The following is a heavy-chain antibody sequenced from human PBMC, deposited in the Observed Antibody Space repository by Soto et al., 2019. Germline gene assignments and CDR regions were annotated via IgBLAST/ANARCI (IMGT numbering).Heavy chain of an antibody. CDR1: GYTXTDYS. V-gene: IGHV1-46*01. D-gene: IGHD5-12*01. CDR3: ARVEMATIWFDP. Sequence: ASVKVXCKASGYTXTDYSIHWVRQAPGQGLEWMGLINPSGVSTHYAQQFQGRVTVTKDTSKNQFSLQLNSVTPEDTAVYYCARVEMATIWFDPWGQGTLVTLSS. CDR2: INPSGVST. J-gene: IGHJ5*02.